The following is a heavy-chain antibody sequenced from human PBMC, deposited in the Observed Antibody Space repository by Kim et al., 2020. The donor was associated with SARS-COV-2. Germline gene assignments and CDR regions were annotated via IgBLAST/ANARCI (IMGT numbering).Heavy chain of an antibody. V-gene: IGHV3-23*01. CDR3: AQNWNLDC. CDR1: GFTFSSYA. Sequence: GGSLRLSCAASGFTFSSYAMAWVRLAPGKGLECVSIITFNGANAYYVGSVKGRFTISRDNSKNTLYLQMNGLRAEDTAVYYCAQNWNLDCWGQGTLVTVSS. J-gene: IGHJ4*02. CDR2: ITFNGANA. D-gene: IGHD1-1*01.